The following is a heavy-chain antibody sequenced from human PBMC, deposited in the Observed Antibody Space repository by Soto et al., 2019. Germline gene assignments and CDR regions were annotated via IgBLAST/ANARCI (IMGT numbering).Heavy chain of an antibody. V-gene: IGHV4-59*01. D-gene: IGHD2-15*01. J-gene: IGHJ3*02. Sequence: PSETLSLTSTVSGGSIRSYYCSWIRQPPGKGIERKRDIYYSGSTNYNPSLKSRVTISVNTSKNQFSLKLSPLTAADTAVYYCPRLATDIVVVVAATEDGAFDIWGQGTMVTVSS. CDR3: PRLATDIVVVVAATEDGAFDI. CDR2: IYYSGST. CDR1: GGSIRSYY.